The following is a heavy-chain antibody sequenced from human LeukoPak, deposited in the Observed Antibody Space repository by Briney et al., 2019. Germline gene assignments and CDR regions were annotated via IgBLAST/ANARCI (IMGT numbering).Heavy chain of an antibody. D-gene: IGHD3-22*01. J-gene: IGHJ4*02. Sequence: GGSLRLSCAASGFTFDDYGWSWVRQGPGKGLEWVSGINWNGGNTGYADSVKGRFTIFRDNAKNSLYLQMNSLRAEDTAVYYCARDGLQAYYDSSGFFDYWGQGTLVTVSS. CDR3: ARDGLQAYYDSSGFFDY. CDR2: INWNGGNT. V-gene: IGHV3-20*04. CDR1: GFTFDDYG.